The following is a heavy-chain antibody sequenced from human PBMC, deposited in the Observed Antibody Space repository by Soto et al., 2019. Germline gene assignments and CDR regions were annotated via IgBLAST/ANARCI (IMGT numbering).Heavy chain of an antibody. Sequence: PGESLKISCKGSGYSFTSYWIGWARQMPGKGLEWMGIIYPGDSDTRYSPSFQGQVTISADKSISTAYLQWSSLKASDTAMYYCAKGGYWYQLMGRLDSYFYECGLGALLTVSS. CDR1: GYSFTSYW. J-gene: IGHJ4*02. D-gene: IGHD2-8*02. V-gene: IGHV5-51*01. CDR2: IYPGDSDT. CDR3: AKGGYWYQLMGRLDSYFYE.